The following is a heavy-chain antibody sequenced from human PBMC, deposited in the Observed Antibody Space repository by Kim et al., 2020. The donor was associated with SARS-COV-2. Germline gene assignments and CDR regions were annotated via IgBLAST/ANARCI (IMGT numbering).Heavy chain of an antibody. CDR1: GYTFTSYA. V-gene: IGHV1-3*01. Sequence: ASVKVSCKASGYTFTSYAMHWVRQAPGQRLEWMGWINAGNGNTKYSQKFQGRVTITRDTSASTAYMELSSLRSEDTAVYYCASGPPGGGYDYGGIFDYWGQGTLVTVSS. D-gene: IGHD5-12*01. CDR3: ASGPPGGGYDYGGIFDY. CDR2: INAGNGNT. J-gene: IGHJ4*02.